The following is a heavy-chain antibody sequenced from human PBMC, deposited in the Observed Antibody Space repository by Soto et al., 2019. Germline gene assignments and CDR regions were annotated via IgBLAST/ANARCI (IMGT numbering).Heavy chain of an antibody. D-gene: IGHD3-10*01. CDR1: GGSVTSENYF. V-gene: IGHV4-61*01. CDR2: ISYSGGT. J-gene: IGHJ4*02. CDR3: ARHRGFGSGSYRFEF. Sequence: PSETLSLTCIVSGGSVTSENYFWTWIRQAPGKPLEWIGYISYSGGTEYNASLKSRVTISLDKSKNQFALNLSSVTAADAAVYYGARHRGFGSGSYRFEFWGQRTLVTVSS.